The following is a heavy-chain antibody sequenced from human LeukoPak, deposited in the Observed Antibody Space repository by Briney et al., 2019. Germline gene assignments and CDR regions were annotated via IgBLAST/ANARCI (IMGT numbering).Heavy chain of an antibody. Sequence: PGGSLRLSCAASGFTFSSYEVNWVRQAPGKGLEWISYISSSGSTIYYADSVKGRFTISRDNAKNSLYLQMNSLRAEDTAVYYCARSPSNWARFDSWGQGTLVTVSS. CDR2: ISSSGSTI. CDR1: GFTFSSYE. CDR3: ARSPSNWARFDS. D-gene: IGHD7-27*01. J-gene: IGHJ4*02. V-gene: IGHV3-48*03.